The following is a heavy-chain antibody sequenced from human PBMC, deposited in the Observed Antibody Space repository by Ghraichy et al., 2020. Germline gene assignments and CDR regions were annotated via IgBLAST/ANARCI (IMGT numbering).Heavy chain of an antibody. CDR1: GGSMASYY. D-gene: IGHD3-16*01. V-gene: IGHV4-59*01. CDR2: IYYSGST. CDR3: ARIGKLITSANPFDI. J-gene: IGHJ3*02. Sequence: SETLSLTCTVSGGSMASYYWSWIRQSPGKGLEWIGYIYYSGSTVYNPSLKSRVTLSVDTSKSQFSLELTSVTAADTAIYHCARIGKLITSANPFDIWGPGTEVTVSS.